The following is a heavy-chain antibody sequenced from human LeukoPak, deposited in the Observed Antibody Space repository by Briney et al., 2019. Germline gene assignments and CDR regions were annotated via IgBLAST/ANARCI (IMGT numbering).Heavy chain of an antibody. J-gene: IGHJ4*02. D-gene: IGHD3-10*01. V-gene: IGHV3-7*01. CDR2: IDPDGSHQ. Sequence: GGSLRLSCVASGFTFSSYWATWVRQAPGKGLEWVANIDPDGSHQYYVDSVKGRFTISKDNAKNSLYLQMNSLRAEDTAVYYCTTDLWFGELLFDYWGQGTLVTVSS. CDR3: TTDLWFGELLFDY. CDR1: GFTFSSYW.